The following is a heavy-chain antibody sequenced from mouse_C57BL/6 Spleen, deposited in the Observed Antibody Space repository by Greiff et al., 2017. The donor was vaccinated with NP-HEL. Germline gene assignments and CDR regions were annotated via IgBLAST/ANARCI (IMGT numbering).Heavy chain of an antibody. CDR1: GYTFTDYY. Sequence: VQLQQSGPVLVKPGASVKMSCKASGYTFTDYYMNWVKQSHGKSLEWIGVINPYNGGTSYNQKFKGKATLTVDKSSSTAYMELNSLTSEDSAVYYCASPGTTVARFAYWGQGTLVTVSA. J-gene: IGHJ3*01. CDR3: ASPGTTVARFAY. D-gene: IGHD1-1*01. CDR2: INPYNGGT. V-gene: IGHV1-19*01.